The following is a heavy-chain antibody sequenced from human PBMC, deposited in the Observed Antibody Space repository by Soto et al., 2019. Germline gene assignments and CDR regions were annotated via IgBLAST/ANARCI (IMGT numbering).Heavy chain of an antibody. D-gene: IGHD3-10*01. CDR1: GFTFSSYG. CDR2: ISYDGSNK. Sequence: QVQLVESGGGVVQPGRSLRLSCAASGFTFSSYGMHWVRQAPGKGLEWVAVISYDGSNKYYADSVKGRFTISRDNSKNTLYLQMNSLRAEDTAVYYCAKTCITMVQGIDYFDYWGQGTLVTVSS. J-gene: IGHJ4*02. V-gene: IGHV3-30*18. CDR3: AKTCITMVQGIDYFDY.